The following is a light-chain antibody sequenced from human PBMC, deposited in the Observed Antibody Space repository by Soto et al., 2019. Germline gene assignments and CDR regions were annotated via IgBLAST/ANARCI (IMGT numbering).Light chain of an antibody. V-gene: IGKV3-11*01. J-gene: IGKJ5*01. CDR2: DAS. CDR3: QHRSNWPQT. CDR1: QSVSSY. Sequence: EIVLTQSPATLSLSPGERATLSCRASQSVSSYLAWYQQKPGQAPRLPIYDASNRATGIPARFSGSGSGTDFTLTISSLEPEDFAVYYCQHRSNWPQTFGQGTRLEIK.